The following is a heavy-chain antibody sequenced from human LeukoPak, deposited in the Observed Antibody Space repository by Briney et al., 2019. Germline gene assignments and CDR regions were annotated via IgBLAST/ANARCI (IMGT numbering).Heavy chain of an antibody. CDR1: GFTFSNYW. CDR3: ARDKMVVGANQLNY. Sequence: GGSLRLSCAASGFTFSNYWMSWVRQAPGKGLEWVANIKQDGNEKYYVYSVKGRFTISRDNTKNSLYLQMNSLRAEDTAVYYCARDKMVVGANQLNYWGQGTLVTVSS. J-gene: IGHJ4*02. V-gene: IGHV3-7*01. CDR2: IKQDGNEK. D-gene: IGHD1-26*01.